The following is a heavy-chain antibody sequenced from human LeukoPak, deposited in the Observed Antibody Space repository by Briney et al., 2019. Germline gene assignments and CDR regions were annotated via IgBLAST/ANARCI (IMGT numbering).Heavy chain of an antibody. D-gene: IGHD3-10*01. CDR2: FDAEQRET. Sequence: ASVTVSYKVSGYTLTELSMHWLRQAPGTGREGMGGFDAEQRETIYPQKFQRRVTMTEDTSTDTAYMELSSLRSEDTAVYYCATPKVYYYGSAVEYYFDYWVQGTLVTVSS. CDR1: GYTLTELS. CDR3: ATPKVYYYGSAVEYYFDY. J-gene: IGHJ4*02. V-gene: IGHV1-24*01.